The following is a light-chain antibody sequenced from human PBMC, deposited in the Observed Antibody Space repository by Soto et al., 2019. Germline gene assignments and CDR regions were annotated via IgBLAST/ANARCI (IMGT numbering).Light chain of an antibody. Sequence: QSALTQPRSVSGSPGQSVTISCTGTGSDVGGHNYVSWYQQHPGKAPKLMIYDVSKRPSGVPDRFSGSKSGYTASLTISGLQAEDESDYYCCSYAGRYFYVFGTGTKLTVL. CDR3: CSYAGRYFYV. CDR1: GSDVGGHNY. J-gene: IGLJ1*01. V-gene: IGLV2-11*02. CDR2: DVS.